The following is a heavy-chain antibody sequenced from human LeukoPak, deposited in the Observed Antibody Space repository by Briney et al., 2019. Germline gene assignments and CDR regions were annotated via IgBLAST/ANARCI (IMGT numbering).Heavy chain of an antibody. V-gene: IGHV6-1*01. CDR2: TYYRSKWYS. CDR1: GDSVSSNSAA. J-gene: IGHJ4*02. Sequence: SQTLSLTCVISGDSVSSNSAAWNWIRQSPSRGLEWLGRTYYRSKWYSYSAVSVKSRIIINPDTSKNQFSLQLNSVTPEDTAVYYCARVGHLGYSGYAYFRYWGQGTLVTVSS. CDR3: ARVGHLGYSGYAYFRY. D-gene: IGHD5-12*01.